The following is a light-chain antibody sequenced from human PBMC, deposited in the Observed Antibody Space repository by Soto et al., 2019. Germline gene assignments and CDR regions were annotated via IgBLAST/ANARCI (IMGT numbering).Light chain of an antibody. CDR3: QSYDSGLIGLI. V-gene: IGLV1-44*01. CDR2: SNN. CDR1: SSNIGSNT. J-gene: IGLJ1*01. Sequence: QSVLTQPPSASGTPGQRVTISCSGSSSNIGSNTVNWYQQLPGTAPKLLIYSNNQRPSGVPDRFSGSKSGTSASLAISDLQAEDEADYYCQSYDSGLIGLIFGTGTKLTVL.